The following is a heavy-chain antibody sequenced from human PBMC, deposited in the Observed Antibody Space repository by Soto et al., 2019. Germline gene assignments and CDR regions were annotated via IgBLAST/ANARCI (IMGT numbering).Heavy chain of an antibody. D-gene: IGHD5-18*01. CDR1: GFTFSSYG. V-gene: IGHV3-30*18. CDR3: AKDRHSYGKAYFDY. CDR2: ISYDGSNK. J-gene: IGHJ4*02. Sequence: PGGSLRLSCAASGFTFSSYGMHWVRQAPGKGLEWVAVISYDGSNKYYADSVKGRFTISRDNSKNTLYLQMNSLRAEDTAVYYCAKDRHSYGKAYFDYWGQGTLVTVSS.